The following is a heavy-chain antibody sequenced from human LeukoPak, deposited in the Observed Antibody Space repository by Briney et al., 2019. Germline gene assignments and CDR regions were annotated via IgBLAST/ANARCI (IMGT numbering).Heavy chain of an antibody. Sequence: GGSLRLSCAASGFTLSSYSMNWVRQAPGKGLEWVSSISSSSSYIYYADSVKGRFTISRDNAKNSLYLQMNSLRAEDTAVYYCARATYLTIFYYYYYGMDVWGQGTTVTVSS. CDR2: ISSSSSYI. J-gene: IGHJ6*02. CDR1: GFTLSSYS. CDR3: ARATYLTIFYYYYYGMDV. V-gene: IGHV3-21*01. D-gene: IGHD4/OR15-4a*01.